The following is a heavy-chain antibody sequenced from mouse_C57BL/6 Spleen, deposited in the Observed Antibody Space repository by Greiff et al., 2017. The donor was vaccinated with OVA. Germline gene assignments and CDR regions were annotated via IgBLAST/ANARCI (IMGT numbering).Heavy chain of an antibody. CDR1: GFTFSDYG. V-gene: IGHV5-17*01. Sequence: EVHLVESGGGLVKPGGSLKLSCAASGFTFSDYGMHWVRQAPEKGLEWVAYISSGSSSIYYADTVKGRFTISRDNAKNTLFLQMTNLRSEDTAMSYCARCAPMQGFAYWGQGTLVTVSA. CDR3: ARCAPMQGFAY. J-gene: IGHJ3*01. D-gene: IGHD6-5*01. CDR2: ISSGSSSI.